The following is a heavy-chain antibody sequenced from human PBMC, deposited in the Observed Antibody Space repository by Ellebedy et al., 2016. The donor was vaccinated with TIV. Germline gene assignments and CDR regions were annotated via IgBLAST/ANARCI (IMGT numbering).Heavy chain of an antibody. V-gene: IGHV3-33*06. Sequence: PGGSLRLSCAASGFTFSTYNMHWVRQAPGKGLEWVAVIWYDGSNTQYADSVKGRFTMSRDNSKNTVYLQMNSLRAEDTAVYYCAKRDGQNWGHGTLVTVSS. CDR2: IWYDGSNT. J-gene: IGHJ4*01. D-gene: IGHD5-24*01. CDR1: GFTFSTYN. CDR3: AKRDGQN.